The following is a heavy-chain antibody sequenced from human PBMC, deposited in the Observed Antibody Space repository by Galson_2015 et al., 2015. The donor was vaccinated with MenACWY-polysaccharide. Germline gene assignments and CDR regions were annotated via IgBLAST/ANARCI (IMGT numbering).Heavy chain of an antibody. J-gene: IGHJ3*02. D-gene: IGHD3-22*01. CDR2: ISSTSSYT. V-gene: IGHV3-11*06. CDR3: ARIGRDSSGDHYFAFDI. Sequence: GSLRLSCAASAFTFSDYYMSWIRQAPGKGLECVSYISSTSSYTNYADSVKGRFTVSRGNAKNSLYLQMNSLRAEDTAVYYCARIGRDSSGDHYFAFDIWGQGTMVTVSS. CDR1: AFTFSDYY.